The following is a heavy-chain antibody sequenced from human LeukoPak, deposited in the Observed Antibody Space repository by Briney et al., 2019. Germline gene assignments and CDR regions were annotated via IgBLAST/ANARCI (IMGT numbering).Heavy chain of an antibody. Sequence: GGSLRLSCAASGFTFSNYRMNWVRQAPGKGLEWVSAISGSGGSTYYADSVKGRFTISRDNSKNTLYLQMNSLRAEDTAVYYCARELSYWYFDLWGRGTLVTVSS. J-gene: IGHJ2*01. CDR3: ARELSYWYFDL. V-gene: IGHV3-23*01. CDR2: ISGSGGST. CDR1: GFTFSNYR.